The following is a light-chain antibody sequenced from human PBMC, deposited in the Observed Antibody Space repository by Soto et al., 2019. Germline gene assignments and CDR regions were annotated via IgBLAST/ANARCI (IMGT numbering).Light chain of an antibody. Sequence: DIQVTQSPSTLSASVGDRVTITCGASQSIGTWLAWHQQKPGTAPKLLIYDASSLESGVPSRFSGSGSGTEFTLTISSLQPDDYATYYCQQYSSYSRTFGQGTKVDIK. CDR3: QQYSSYSRT. J-gene: IGKJ1*01. V-gene: IGKV1-5*01. CDR2: DAS. CDR1: QSIGTW.